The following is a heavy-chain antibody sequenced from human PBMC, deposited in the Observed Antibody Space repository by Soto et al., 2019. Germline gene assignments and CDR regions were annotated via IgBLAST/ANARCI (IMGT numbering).Heavy chain of an antibody. CDR3: ARHYYDSTGYYRSPLGD. CDR2: INHVATT. Sequence: VQLQQWGAGLLKPSETLSLTCEVSGGSFGGYYWSWIRQPPGKGLEWIGEINHVATTNYNPSLKGRVTISLDMSKNQFSLKLTSVTAADTAVYYCARHYYDSTGYYRSPLGDWGQGTLVTVSS. D-gene: IGHD3-22*01. V-gene: IGHV4-34*01. CDR1: GGSFGGYY. J-gene: IGHJ4*02.